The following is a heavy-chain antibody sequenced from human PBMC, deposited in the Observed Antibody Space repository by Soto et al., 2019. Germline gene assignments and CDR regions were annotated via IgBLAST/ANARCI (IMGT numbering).Heavy chain of an antibody. V-gene: IGHV1-46*01. CDR1: GYTFTSYY. J-gene: IGHJ4*02. CDR2: INPSGGST. Sequence: ASVKVSCKASGYTFTSYYMHWVRQAPGQGLEWMGIINPSGGSTSYAQKFQGRVTMTRDTSTSTVYMELSSLRSEDTAVYYCARWGNSGSYVSTFDYWGQGTLVTVSS. D-gene: IGHD1-26*01. CDR3: ARWGNSGSYVSTFDY.